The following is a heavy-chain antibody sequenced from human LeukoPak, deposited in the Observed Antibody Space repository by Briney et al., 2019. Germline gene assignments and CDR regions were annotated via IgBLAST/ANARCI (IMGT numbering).Heavy chain of an antibody. D-gene: IGHD6-13*01. CDR2: IYYSGST. V-gene: IGHV4-59*12. CDR1: GGSFTGYY. CDR3: ARPTDTRKPRIAAAGRTYWFDP. J-gene: IGHJ5*02. Sequence: SETLSLTCAVYGGSFTGYYWSWIRQPPGKGLEWIGYIYYSGSTNYNPSLKSRVTISVDTSKNQFSLKLSSVTAADTAVYYCARPTDTRKPRIAAAGRTYWFDPWGQGTLVTVSS.